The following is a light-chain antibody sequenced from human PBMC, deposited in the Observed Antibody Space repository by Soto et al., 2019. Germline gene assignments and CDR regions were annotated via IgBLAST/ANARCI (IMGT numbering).Light chain of an antibody. CDR3: QSYDSSLSGYV. CDR1: SSNIGAGYD. J-gene: IGLJ1*01. CDR2: GNN. V-gene: IGLV1-40*01. Sequence: QSVLTQPPSVSGAPGQRVTISCTGSSSNIGAGYDVHWYQQLPGTAPTLLISGNNNRPSGVPDRLSGSKSGTSASLAITGLRAEDEADYFCQSYDSSLSGYVFGTGTRSPS.